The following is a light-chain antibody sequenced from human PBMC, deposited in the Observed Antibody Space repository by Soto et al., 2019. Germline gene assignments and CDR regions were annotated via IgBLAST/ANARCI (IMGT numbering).Light chain of an antibody. J-gene: IGKJ1*01. CDR3: QQYNSFPLT. Sequence: DIPMTQSPSTLSASVGDRVTITCRASQSVSSRLAWYQQNPGKAPNLLIYDASSLESGVPSRFSGSGSGTEFTLTISSLQPDDFATYYCQQYNSFPLTCGQGTKVEIK. CDR2: DAS. CDR1: QSVSSR. V-gene: IGKV1-5*01.